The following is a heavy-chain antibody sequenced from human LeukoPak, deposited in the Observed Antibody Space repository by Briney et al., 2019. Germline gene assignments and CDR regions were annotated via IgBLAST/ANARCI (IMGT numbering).Heavy chain of an antibody. D-gene: IGHD3-22*01. CDR1: GDSVSRSDSD. V-gene: IGHV4-39*01. Sequence: PSETLSLTCSVSGDSVSRSDSDWDWIRQPPGKGLEWIVTIYDSGRTYYSPSLKRRVTMSVAPSNNPFSLNLRSVTAADTAVYYCARRRYYDGSGYLEWGQGTLLSVSS. CDR2: IYDSGRT. CDR3: ARRRYYDGSGYLE. J-gene: IGHJ1*01.